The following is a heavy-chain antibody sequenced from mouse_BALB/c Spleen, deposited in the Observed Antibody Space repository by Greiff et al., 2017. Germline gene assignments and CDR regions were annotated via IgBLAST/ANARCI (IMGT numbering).Heavy chain of an antibody. V-gene: IGHV5-6*01. CDR3: ARHGRPGPYAMDY. D-gene: IGHD3-3*01. CDR1: GFTFSSYG. CDR2: ISSGGSYA. J-gene: IGHJ4*01. Sequence: EVQGVESGGDLVKPGGSLKLSCAASGFTFSSYGMSWVRQTPDKRLEWVATISSGGSYAYYPDSVKGRFTISRDNAKNTLYLQMSSLKSEDTAMYYCARHGRPGPYAMDYWGQGTSVTVSS.